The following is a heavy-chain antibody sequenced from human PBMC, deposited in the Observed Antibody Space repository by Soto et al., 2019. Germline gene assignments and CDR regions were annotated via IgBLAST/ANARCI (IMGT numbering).Heavy chain of an antibody. CDR2: IWSHGSNT. V-gene: IGHV3-33*01. D-gene: IGHD6-13*01. Sequence: GGSLRLSCAASGFTFSSHGMHWVRQAPGKGLEWVAVIWSHGSNTYYADSVKGRFTISRDNSKNTLYLQMNSLRAEDTAVYYCATDISYSSSTFEYWGQGTLVTVS. J-gene: IGHJ4*02. CDR1: GFTFSSHG. CDR3: ATDISYSSSTFEY.